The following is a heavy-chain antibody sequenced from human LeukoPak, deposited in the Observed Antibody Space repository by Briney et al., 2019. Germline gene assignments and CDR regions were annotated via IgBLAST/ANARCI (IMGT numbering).Heavy chain of an antibody. CDR3: ARVSVARYCSSTSRRNRLFDY. Sequence: SETLSLTCAVYGGSFSGYYWSWIRQPPGKGLEWIGEINHSGSTNYNPSLKSRVTISVDTSKNQFSLKLSSVTAADTAVYYCARVSVARYCSSTSRRNRLFDYWGQGTLVTVSS. D-gene: IGHD2-2*01. V-gene: IGHV4-34*01. J-gene: IGHJ4*02. CDR1: GGSFSGYY. CDR2: INHSGST.